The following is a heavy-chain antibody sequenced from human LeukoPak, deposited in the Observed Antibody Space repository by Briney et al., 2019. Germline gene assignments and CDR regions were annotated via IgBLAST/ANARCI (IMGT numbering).Heavy chain of an antibody. Sequence: SVKVSCKASGGTFSSYAISWVRQAPGQGLEWMGGIIPIFGTANYAQKFQGRVTITTDESTSTAYMELSSLRSEDTAVYYCARGSALIVYSNRFDPWGQGTLVTVSS. CDR2: IIPIFGTA. CDR1: GGTFSSYA. D-gene: IGHD2-8*01. J-gene: IGHJ5*02. CDR3: ARGSALIVYSNRFDP. V-gene: IGHV1-69*05.